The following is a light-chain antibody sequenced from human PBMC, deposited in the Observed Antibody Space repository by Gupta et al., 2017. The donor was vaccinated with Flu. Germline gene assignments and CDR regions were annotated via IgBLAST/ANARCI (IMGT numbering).Light chain of an antibody. CDR3: AAWDDSLNAWV. J-gene: IGLJ3*02. CDR2: SNN. V-gene: IGLV1-44*01. Sequence: QYVLTQPPSASGNPGQRVTISCFGSSSNIGSNTLNWYQQLPGPAPKLLSYSNNQRPSGVPDRFSGSKSGTSASLAISGLQSEDEADYYCAAWDDSLNAWVFGGGTKLTVL. CDR1: SSNIGSNT.